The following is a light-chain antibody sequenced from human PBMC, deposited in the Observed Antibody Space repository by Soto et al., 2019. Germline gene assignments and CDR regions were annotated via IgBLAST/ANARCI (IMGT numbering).Light chain of an antibody. V-gene: IGKV3D-15*02. CDR1: QSVGTN. J-gene: IGKJ5*01. CDR3: QQDYNLPIT. Sequence: EIVMTQSPATLSVSPGERATLSCRTSQSVGTNLAWYQQKPGQAPRLLIYGASTRATGIPARFSGSGRGSGTDFTLTISSLQPEDFAVYYCQQDYNLPITFGQGTRLEI. CDR2: GAS.